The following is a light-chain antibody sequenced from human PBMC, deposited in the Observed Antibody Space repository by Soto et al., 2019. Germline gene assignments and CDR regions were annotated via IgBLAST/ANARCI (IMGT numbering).Light chain of an antibody. J-gene: IGLJ1*01. CDR3: CSYAGSYSYA. CDR2: EVS. Sequence: QSALTQPASVSGSPGQSITISCTGTSSDVGGYNYVSWYQQHPGTAPKLMIYEVSNRPSGVSDRFSGSRSGNTASLTISGLQAEDESDYYCCSYAGSYSYAFATGTKLTVL. V-gene: IGLV2-14*01. CDR1: SSDVGGYNY.